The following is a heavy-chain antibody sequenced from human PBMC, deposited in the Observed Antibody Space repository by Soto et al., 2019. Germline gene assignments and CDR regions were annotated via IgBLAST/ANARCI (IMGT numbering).Heavy chain of an antibody. V-gene: IGHV3-23*01. CDR2: ISGSGGST. Sequence: GGSLRLSCAASRFTFSNYDMSWVRQAPGKGLEWVSSISGSGGSTYYADSVKGRFTISRDNSENTLYLQMNSLRAEDTAVYLCARSLGDHYFDYWGQGTLVTVSS. D-gene: IGHD3-10*01. CDR3: ARSLGDHYFDY. CDR1: RFTFSNYD. J-gene: IGHJ4*02.